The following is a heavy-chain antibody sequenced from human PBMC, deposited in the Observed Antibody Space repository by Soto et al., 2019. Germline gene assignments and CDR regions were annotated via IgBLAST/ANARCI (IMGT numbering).Heavy chain of an antibody. J-gene: IGHJ4*02. CDR2: INPNSGGT. CDR3: ASSLRGYSGYDRIFDY. CDR1: GYTFTGYY. V-gene: IGHV1-2*02. D-gene: IGHD5-12*01. Sequence: ASVKVSCKASGYTFTGYYMHWVRQAPGQGLEWMGWINPNSGGTNYAQKFQGRVTMTRDTSISTAYMELSGLRSDDTAVYYCASSLRGYSGYDRIFDYWGQGTLVTVSS.